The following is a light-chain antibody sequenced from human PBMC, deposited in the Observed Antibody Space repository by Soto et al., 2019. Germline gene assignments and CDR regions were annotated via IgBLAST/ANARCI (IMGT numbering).Light chain of an antibody. CDR1: QSVSSN. CDR3: EKYNNWPPWT. CDR2: GAS. J-gene: IGKJ1*01. V-gene: IGKV3-15*01. Sequence: EIVMTQSPATLSVSPGERATLSCRASQSVSSNLAWYQQKPGQAPRLLIYGASTRATGIPARYRGSGSGTEFSITIYSQRSEDFAVYYSEKYNNWPPWTFGQGTKVEIK.